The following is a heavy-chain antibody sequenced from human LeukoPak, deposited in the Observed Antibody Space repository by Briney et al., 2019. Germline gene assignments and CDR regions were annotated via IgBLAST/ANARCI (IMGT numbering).Heavy chain of an antibody. V-gene: IGHV3-30*03. CDR1: GFTFSSYG. D-gene: IGHD3-22*01. J-gene: IGHJ4*02. CDR3: ARRYYYLIDY. Sequence: GRSLRLSCAASGFTFSSYGMHWVRQAPGKGLEWVAVISYDGSSKYYADSVKGRFTISRDNSKNTLYLQMNSLRAEDTAVYYCARRYYYLIDYWGQGTLVTVSS. CDR2: ISYDGSSK.